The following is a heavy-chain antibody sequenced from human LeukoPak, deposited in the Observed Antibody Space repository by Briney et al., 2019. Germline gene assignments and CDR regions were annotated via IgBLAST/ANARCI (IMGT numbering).Heavy chain of an antibody. J-gene: IGHJ3*02. D-gene: IGHD2-21*02. Sequence: ASVKVSCKASGYTFTSYGISWVRQASGQGLEWMGWISAYNGNTNYAQKLQGRVTMTTDTSTSTAYMELRSLRSDDTAVYYCARSLLSLQVANAFDIWGQGTMVTVSS. CDR2: ISAYNGNT. V-gene: IGHV1-18*01. CDR3: ARSLLSLQVANAFDI. CDR1: GYTFTSYG.